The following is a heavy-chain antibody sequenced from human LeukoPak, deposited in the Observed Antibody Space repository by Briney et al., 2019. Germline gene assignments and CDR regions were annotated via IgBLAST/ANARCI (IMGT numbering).Heavy chain of an antibody. CDR1: GFTFGNCW. Sequence: GGSLRLSCAASGFTFGNCWMHWVRQAPGKGLVWVSHINTDGSDTDYADSVKGRFTISRDNAKNTLYLQMNSLRAEDMAVYYCARDREQFDAFDIWGQGTIVTVSS. V-gene: IGHV3-74*01. J-gene: IGHJ3*02. D-gene: IGHD1/OR15-1a*01. CDR2: INTDGSDT. CDR3: ARDREQFDAFDI.